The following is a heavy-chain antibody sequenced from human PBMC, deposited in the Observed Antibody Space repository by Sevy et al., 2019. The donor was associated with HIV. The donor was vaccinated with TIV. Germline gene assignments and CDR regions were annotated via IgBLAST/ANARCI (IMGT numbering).Heavy chain of an antibody. CDR1: GFSFTNYG. CDR3: AKEWTLLSDWYGEFDY. CDR2: ISKSGAKT. V-gene: IGHV3-23*01. D-gene: IGHD6-19*01. J-gene: IGHJ4*02. Sequence: GGSLRLSCAASGFSFTNYGMHWVRQTPGKGLEWVSGISKSGAKTYYADSVRGRFTVSRDNSKNTVDLHLNSLRAEDTAIYYCAKEWTLLSDWYGEFDYWGQGTLVTVSS.